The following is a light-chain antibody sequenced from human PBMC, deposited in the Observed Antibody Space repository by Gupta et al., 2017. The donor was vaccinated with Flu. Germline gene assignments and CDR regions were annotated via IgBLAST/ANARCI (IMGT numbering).Light chain of an antibody. J-gene: IGLJ3*02. CDR1: SSNIGAGYD. V-gene: IGLV1-40*01. Sequence: QSLLAPPPSVSGAPAQRVTISCTVSSSNIGAGYDVHRYQHFPGTAPKLLIYGNSNRPSGVPDRFSAFKYGTSASLAIXWXQAEDEXDYYCQSYDSSMSAWVFGGGTKLTVL. CDR3: QSYDSSMSAWV. CDR2: GNS.